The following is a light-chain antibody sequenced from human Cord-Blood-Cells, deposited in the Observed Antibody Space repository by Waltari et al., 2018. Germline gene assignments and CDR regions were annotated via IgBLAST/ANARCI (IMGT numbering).Light chain of an antibody. CDR3: QTWGTGIRV. CDR2: LNSDGSH. V-gene: IGLV4-69*01. CDR1: SAHSSYA. Sequence: QLVLTQSPSASASLGASVKLTCPLSSAHSSYAIPWHPQQPEKGPRYLMKLNSDGSHSKGDGIPDRFSGSSSGAERYLTISSLQSEDEADYYCQTWGTGIRVFGGGTKLTVL. J-gene: IGLJ3*02.